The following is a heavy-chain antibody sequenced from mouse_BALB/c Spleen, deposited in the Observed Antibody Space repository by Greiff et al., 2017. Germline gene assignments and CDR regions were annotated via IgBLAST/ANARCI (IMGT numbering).Heavy chain of an antibody. J-gene: IGHJ3*01. CDR3: ARASTVVEGAGFAY. CDR1: GFTFTDYY. V-gene: IGHV7-3*02. CDR2: IRNKANGYTT. D-gene: IGHD1-1*01. Sequence: DVKLVESGGGLVQPGGSLRLSCATSGFTFTDYYMSWVRQPPGKALEWLGFIRNKANGYTTEHSASVKGRFTISRDNSQSILYLQMNTLRAEDSATDYCARASTVVEGAGFAYWGQGTLVTVSA.